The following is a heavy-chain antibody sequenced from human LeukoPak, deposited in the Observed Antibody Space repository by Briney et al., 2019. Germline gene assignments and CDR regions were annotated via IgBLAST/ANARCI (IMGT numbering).Heavy chain of an antibody. Sequence: GESLRLSCAASGFTVSSNYMSWVRQAPGKGLEWVSVIYSGGSTYYADSVKGRFTISRDNSKNTLYLQMNSLRAEDTAVYYCARSYGDGRLYYMDVWGKGTTVTVSS. CDR1: GFTVSSNY. V-gene: IGHV3-53*01. J-gene: IGHJ6*03. CDR2: IYSGGST. D-gene: IGHD4-17*01. CDR3: ARSYGDGRLYYMDV.